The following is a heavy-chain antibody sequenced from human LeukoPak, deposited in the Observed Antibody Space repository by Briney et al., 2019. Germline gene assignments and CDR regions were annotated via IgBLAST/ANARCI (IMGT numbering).Heavy chain of an antibody. CDR3: ARGSNWFDP. V-gene: IGHV5-51*01. J-gene: IGHJ5*02. CDR1: TSYW. Sequence: TSYWIGWGRQLXGXGLEWMGIIYPGDSDTRYSPSFQGQVTISADKSISTAYLQWSSLKASDTAMYYCARGSNWFDPWGQGTLVTVSS. D-gene: IGHD3-10*01. CDR2: IYPGDSDT.